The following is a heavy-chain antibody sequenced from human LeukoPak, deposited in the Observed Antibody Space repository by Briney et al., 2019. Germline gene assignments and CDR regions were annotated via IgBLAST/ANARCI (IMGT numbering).Heavy chain of an antibody. CDR1: GGSISSYY. J-gene: IGHJ2*01. Sequence: PETLSLTCTVSGGSISSYYWSWIRQPPGKGLEWIGYIYYSGSTNYNPSLKSRVTISVDTSKNQFSLKLSSVTAADTAVYYCARRRAGDIVVVPAAMYVPPYWYFDPWGRGTLVTVSS. CDR3: ARRRAGDIVVVPAAMYVPPYWYFDP. V-gene: IGHV4-59*08. CDR2: IYYSGST. D-gene: IGHD2-2*01.